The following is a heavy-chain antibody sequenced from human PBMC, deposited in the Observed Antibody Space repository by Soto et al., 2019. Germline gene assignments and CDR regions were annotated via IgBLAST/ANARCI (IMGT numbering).Heavy chain of an antibody. CDR3: MRENWYYDY. V-gene: IGHV1-2*02. Sequence: ASVKVSCKASGYSFTDYYMHWVRQAPGQGLEWMGYIFPKSGATNYVQNFQGRVTMTRDTSITTVYMELSSLRSDDTAVYYCMRENWYYDYWGQRSLVTVSS. CDR2: IFPKSGAT. J-gene: IGHJ4*02. CDR1: GYSFTDYY. D-gene: IGHD1-7*01.